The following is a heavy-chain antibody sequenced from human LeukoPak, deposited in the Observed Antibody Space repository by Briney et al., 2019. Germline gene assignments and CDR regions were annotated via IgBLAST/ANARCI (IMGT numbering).Heavy chain of an antibody. CDR2: IIPIFDTA. D-gene: IGHD3-10*01. CDR1: GGTFSSYA. CDR3: ASSLLYGSGNNFDY. J-gene: IGHJ4*02. Sequence: SVKVSCKASGGTFSSYAISWVRQAPGQGLEWMGGIIPIFDTANYAQKFQGRVTITADESTSTAYMELSSLRSEDTAVYYCASSLLYGSGNNFDYWGQGTLVTVSS. V-gene: IGHV1-69*01.